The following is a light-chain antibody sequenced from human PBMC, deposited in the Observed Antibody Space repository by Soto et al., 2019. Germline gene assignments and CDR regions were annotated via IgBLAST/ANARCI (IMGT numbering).Light chain of an antibody. CDR2: GAS. CDR3: QQRSNWPPIT. Sequence: EVVLTQSPATLSVSPGERATLSCRASQSVSSNFAWYQQKPGQAPRLLIYGASNRATGIPARFSGSGSGTDFTLTISSLEPEDFAVYYCQQRSNWPPITFGQGTRLEI. V-gene: IGKV3-11*01. CDR1: QSVSSN. J-gene: IGKJ5*01.